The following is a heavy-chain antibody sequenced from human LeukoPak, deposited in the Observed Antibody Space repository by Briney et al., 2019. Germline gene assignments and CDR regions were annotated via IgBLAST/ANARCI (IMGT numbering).Heavy chain of an antibody. J-gene: IGHJ5*02. Sequence: GGSLRLSCAASGFTFSSYSMNWVRQAPGKGLEWVSSISSSSSYIYYADSVKGRFTISRDNAKNSLYLHMNSLRAEDTAVYYCARDSLIVVVPAAIPGWFDPWGQGTLVTVSS. CDR1: GFTFSSYS. D-gene: IGHD2-2*02. CDR2: ISSSSSYI. V-gene: IGHV3-21*01. CDR3: ARDSLIVVVPAAIPGWFDP.